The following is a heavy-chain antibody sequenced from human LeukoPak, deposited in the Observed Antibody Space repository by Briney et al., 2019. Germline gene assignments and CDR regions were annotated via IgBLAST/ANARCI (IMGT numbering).Heavy chain of an antibody. J-gene: IGHJ6*03. CDR3: AKDISYYCGYMDV. D-gene: IGHD2-21*01. CDR2: ISWDGGST. CDR1: GFTFDDYT. V-gene: IGHV3-43*01. Sequence: GGSLRLSCAASGFTFDDYTMHWVRHAPGKGLEWVSLISWDGGSTYYADSVKGRFTISRDNSKNSLYLQMNSLRTEDTALYYCAKDISYYCGYMDVWGKGTTVTISS.